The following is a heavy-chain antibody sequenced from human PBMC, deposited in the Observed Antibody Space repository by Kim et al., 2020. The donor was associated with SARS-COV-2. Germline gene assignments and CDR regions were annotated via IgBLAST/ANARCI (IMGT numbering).Heavy chain of an antibody. CDR1: GYTFTSYA. CDR3: ARAWGGVDYGGTNSFFGDYGMDV. V-gene: IGHV7-4-1*02. J-gene: IGHJ6*02. Sequence: ASVKVSCKASGYTFTSYAMNWVRQAPGQGLEWMGWINTNTGNPTYAQGFTGRFVFSLDTSVSTAYLQISSLKAEDTAVYYCARAWGGVDYGGTNSFFGDYGMDVWGQGTTVTVSS. D-gene: IGHD4-17*01. CDR2: INTNTGNP.